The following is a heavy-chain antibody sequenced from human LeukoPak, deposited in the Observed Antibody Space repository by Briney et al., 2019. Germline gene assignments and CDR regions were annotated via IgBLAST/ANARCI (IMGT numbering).Heavy chain of an antibody. J-gene: IGHJ3*02. V-gene: IGHV1-18*01. Sequence: ASVKVSCKASGYTFTSYGISWVRQAPGQGLEWMGWISAYNGNTNYAQKFQGRVTMTRDMSTSTVYMELSSLRSEDTAVYYCARVGSSGWFDAFDIWGQGTMVTVSS. CDR1: GYTFTSYG. CDR2: ISAYNGNT. CDR3: ARVGSSGWFDAFDI. D-gene: IGHD6-19*01.